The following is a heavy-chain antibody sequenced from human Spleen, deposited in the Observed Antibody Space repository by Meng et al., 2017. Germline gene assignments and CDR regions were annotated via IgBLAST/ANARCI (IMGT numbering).Heavy chain of an antibody. CDR2: IYYSGST. J-gene: IGHJ4*02. V-gene: IGHV4-34*01. CDR3: ASDIAVAGTPWYFDY. CDR1: GGSINNYF. Sequence: QVQVQQWGAGLLKPSETLSLTCAVYGGSINNYFWSWIRQPPGKGLEWIANIYYSGSTYYNPSLKSRVTISVDTSKNQFSLKLSSVTAADTAVYYCASDIAVAGTPWYFDYWGQGTLVTVSS. D-gene: IGHD6-19*01.